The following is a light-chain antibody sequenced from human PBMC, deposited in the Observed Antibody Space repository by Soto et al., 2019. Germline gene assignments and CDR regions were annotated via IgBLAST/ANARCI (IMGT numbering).Light chain of an antibody. Sequence: AIRMTQSPSSFSASTGDRVTITCRASQGISSYLAWYQQKPGKAPKLLVYAASTLQSGVPSRFSGSGSGTDFTLTISCLQSEYFSTNYCQQYYSYPWTFGQGPKVEIK. J-gene: IGKJ1*01. CDR2: AAS. CDR1: QGISSY. CDR3: QQYYSYPWT. V-gene: IGKV1-8*01.